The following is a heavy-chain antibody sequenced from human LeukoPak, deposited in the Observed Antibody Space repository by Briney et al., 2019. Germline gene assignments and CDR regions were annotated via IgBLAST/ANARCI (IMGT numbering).Heavy chain of an antibody. CDR3: ANQYSSGWFYFDC. D-gene: IGHD6-19*01. J-gene: IGHJ4*02. CDR2: IFHSGTT. Sequence: SETLSLTCAVSGNSISSGYYWGWIRQSPGKGLEWIGSIFHSGTTYYNPSLKSRVTISVDTSKNQFSLKLSSVTAADTAVYYCANQYSSGWFYFDCWGQGTLVTVSS. CDR1: GNSISSGYY. V-gene: IGHV4-38-2*01.